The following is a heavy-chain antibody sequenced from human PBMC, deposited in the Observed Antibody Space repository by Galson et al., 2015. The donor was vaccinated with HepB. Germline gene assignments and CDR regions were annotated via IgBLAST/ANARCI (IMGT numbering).Heavy chain of an antibody. Sequence: SLRLSCAASGFTLSSYAMHWVRQAPGKGLEWVAVISYDGSNKYYADSVKGRFTISRDNSKNTLYLQMNSLRAEDTAVYYCAREPIAAAERGDYYGMDVWGQGTTVTVSS. CDR3: AREPIAAAERGDYYGMDV. CDR2: ISYDGSNK. V-gene: IGHV3-30-3*01. CDR1: GFTLSSYA. D-gene: IGHD6-13*01. J-gene: IGHJ6*02.